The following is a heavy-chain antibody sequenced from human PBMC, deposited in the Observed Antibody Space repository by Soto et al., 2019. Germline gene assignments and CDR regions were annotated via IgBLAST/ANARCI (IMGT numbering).Heavy chain of an antibody. J-gene: IGHJ2*01. CDR2: IYDSGST. CDR1: GGSISGGVGGLYY. D-gene: IGHD4-17*01. V-gene: IGHV4-30-4*01. Sequence: QLQLRESGPGLGKPSETLSLTCTVSGGSISGGVGGLYYWSWIRQPPGKGLEWIGYIYDSGSTYSNPSLKSRVTISVDTSKNQSSLRLSSVTAADTAVYYCAREVIPLTTDWYFDLWGRGTLVTVSS. CDR3: AREVIPLTTDWYFDL.